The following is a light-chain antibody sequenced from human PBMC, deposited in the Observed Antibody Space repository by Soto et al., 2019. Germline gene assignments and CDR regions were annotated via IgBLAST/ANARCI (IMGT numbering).Light chain of an antibody. CDR3: QQYNNWPAEIT. J-gene: IGKJ5*01. Sequence: EIVMTQSPATLSVSPGERATLSCRASQSVSSYLAWYQQEPGQAPRLLIYGASNGATGIPARFSGSGAGTEVTLTISSLEPEDSAVYYCQQYNNWPAEITFGQGTRLEIK. CDR2: GAS. CDR1: QSVSSY. V-gene: IGKV3-15*01.